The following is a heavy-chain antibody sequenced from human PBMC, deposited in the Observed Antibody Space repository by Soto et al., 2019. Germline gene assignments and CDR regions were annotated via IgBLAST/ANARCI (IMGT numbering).Heavy chain of an antibody. D-gene: IGHD6-13*01. CDR3: ASDTAAGTLVSNDLNDY. V-gene: IGHV3-21*01. CDR2: ISSIGSYK. Sequence: GGSLRLSCAASGFTFSSYSMNWVRQAPGKGLEWVSSISSIGSYKYYADSVKGRFTISRDNAKNSLYLQMNSLRAEDTAVYYCASDTAAGTLVSNDLNDYWGQGTLVTVSS. J-gene: IGHJ4*02. CDR1: GFTFSSYS.